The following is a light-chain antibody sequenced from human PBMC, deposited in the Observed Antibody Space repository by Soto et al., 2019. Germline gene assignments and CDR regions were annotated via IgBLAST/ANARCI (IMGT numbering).Light chain of an antibody. Sequence: QAVVTQPPSASGTPGQRVTISCSGSSSNIGSHYVFWFQQLPGTAPKLLFYRNNQRPSGVPDRFSGSKSGTSASLAISGLRSEDEADYYCAAWDDSLSGWVFGGGTKVTVL. V-gene: IGLV1-47*01. CDR2: RNN. J-gene: IGLJ3*02. CDR1: SSNIGSHY. CDR3: AAWDDSLSGWV.